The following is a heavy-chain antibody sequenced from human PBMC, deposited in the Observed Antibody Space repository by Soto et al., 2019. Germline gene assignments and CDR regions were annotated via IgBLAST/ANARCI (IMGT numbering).Heavy chain of an antibody. CDR1: GFTFSSYA. CDR2: ISGSGGST. Sequence: PGGSLRLSCAASGFTFSSYAMSWVRQAPGKGLEWVSAISGSGGSTYYADSVKGRFTISRDNSKNTLYLQMNSLRAEDTAVYYCAKDSAADPYSYVDYWGQGTLVTVSS. CDR3: AKDSAADPYSYVDY. J-gene: IGHJ4*02. D-gene: IGHD5-18*01. V-gene: IGHV3-23*01.